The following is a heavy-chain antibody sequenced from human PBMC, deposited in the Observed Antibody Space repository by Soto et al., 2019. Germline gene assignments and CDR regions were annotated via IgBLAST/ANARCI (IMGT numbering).Heavy chain of an antibody. J-gene: IGHJ4*02. Sequence: QVQLQESGAGLVTHSETLPLTCTVSGGSIRSYYWSWIRQSPGKGLEWIGYINHSGTTPYHPSLKMLVTISVDTSKNQFSLKLSSVTAADTAVYYWARTGCSGGSCPTDYWGQGTLVTVAS. CDR2: INHSGTT. CDR1: GGSIRSYY. D-gene: IGHD2-15*01. CDR3: ARTGCSGGSCPTDY. V-gene: IGHV4-59*01.